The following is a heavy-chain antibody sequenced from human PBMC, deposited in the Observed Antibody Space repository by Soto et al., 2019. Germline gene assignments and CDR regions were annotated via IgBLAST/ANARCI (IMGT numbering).Heavy chain of an antibody. CDR2: ISYDGSNK. CDR3: ARDSSMTHPVTFDY. J-gene: IGHJ4*02. V-gene: IGHV3-30-3*01. Sequence: PGGSLRLSCAASGFTFSSYAMHWVRQAPGKGLEWVAVISYDGSNKYYADSVKGRFTISRDNSKNTLYLQMNSLRAEDTAVYYCARDSSMTHPVTFDYWGQGTLVTVSS. D-gene: IGHD5-18*01. CDR1: GFTFSSYA.